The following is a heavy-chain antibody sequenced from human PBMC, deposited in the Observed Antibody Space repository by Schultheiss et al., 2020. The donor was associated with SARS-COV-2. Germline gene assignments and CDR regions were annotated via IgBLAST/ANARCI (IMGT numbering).Heavy chain of an antibody. CDR1: GGSFSGYY. J-gene: IGHJ6*03. Sequence: SETLSLTCAVYGGSFSGYYWSRIRQPPGKGLEWIGEINHSGSTNYNPSLKSRVTISVDTSKNQFSLKLSSVTAADTAVYYCARRSGRRVRGTQDSYYYYYYMDVWGKGTTVTVSS. D-gene: IGHD2-15*01. CDR2: INHSGST. V-gene: IGHV4-34*01. CDR3: ARRSGRRVRGTQDSYYYYYYMDV.